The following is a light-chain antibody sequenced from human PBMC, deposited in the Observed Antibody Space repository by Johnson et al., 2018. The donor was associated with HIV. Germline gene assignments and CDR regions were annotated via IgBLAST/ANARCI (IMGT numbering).Light chain of an antibody. CDR1: SSNIGNNY. Sequence: QSVLTQPPSVSAATGQKVTISCSGSSSNIGNNYVSWYQQLPGTAPKLLIYDNNKRPSGIPDRFSGSKSGTSATLGITGLQTGDEGDYFCGAWDSTLNAYVFGTGTKVTVL. CDR2: DNN. J-gene: IGLJ1*01. CDR3: GAWDSTLNAYV. V-gene: IGLV1-51*01.